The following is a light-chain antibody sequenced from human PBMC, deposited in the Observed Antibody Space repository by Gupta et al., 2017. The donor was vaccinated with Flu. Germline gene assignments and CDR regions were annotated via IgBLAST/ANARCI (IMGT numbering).Light chain of an antibody. CDR1: NIGSKS. CDR2: DDR. Sequence: SYVLTQPPSVSAAPGQTAIITCGGTNIGSKSVHWYQRKPAQAPVVVVHDDRNRPSGIPERFFGSNFENTATLTIDRVEAGDEADYYCQVCDNEHWVFGGGTKLTVL. CDR3: QVCDNEHWV. V-gene: IGLV3-21*02. J-gene: IGLJ3*02.